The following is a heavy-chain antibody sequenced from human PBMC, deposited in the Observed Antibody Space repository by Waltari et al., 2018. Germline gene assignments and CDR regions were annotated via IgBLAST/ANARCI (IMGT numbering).Heavy chain of an antibody. CDR2: ISGSGGST. D-gene: IGHD1-26*01. V-gene: IGHV3-23*01. CDR1: GFTFTSYA. Sequence: EVQLLESGGGLVQPGGSLRLSCAASGFTFTSYAMSWVRQAPGKGLEWFSAISGSGGSTYYADSVKGRFTISRDNSKNTLYLQMNSLRAEDTAVYYCAKGPKWELLPEPYFDYWGQGTLVTVSS. CDR3: AKGPKWELLPEPYFDY. J-gene: IGHJ4*02.